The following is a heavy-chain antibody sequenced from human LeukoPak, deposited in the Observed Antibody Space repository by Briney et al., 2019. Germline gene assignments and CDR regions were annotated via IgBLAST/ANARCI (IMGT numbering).Heavy chain of an antibody. CDR2: INQDGSEE. Sequence: PGGSLRLSCAASGFTFSNNWMTWVRQAPGKGLEWVAHINQDGSEEHYMDSAKARFTISRDNAKNSLSLQMNSLRAEDTAVYYCVRDGGVSGYDLLDYWGQGTLVTVSS. CDR3: VRDGGVSGYDLLDY. D-gene: IGHD5-12*01. J-gene: IGHJ4*02. CDR1: GFTFSNNW. V-gene: IGHV3-7*01.